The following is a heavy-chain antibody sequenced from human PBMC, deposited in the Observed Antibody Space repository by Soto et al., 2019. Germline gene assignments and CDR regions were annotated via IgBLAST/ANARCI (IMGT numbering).Heavy chain of an antibody. CDR3: ARWSGSGSHYYY. D-gene: IGHD3-10*01. Sequence: ASVKVSCKASGYTFTSYAMHWVRQAPGQRLEWMGWINAGNGNTKYSQKFQGRVTITRDTSASTAYMELSSLRSEDTAVYYCARWSGSGSHYYYWGQGTLVTVSS. CDR1: GYTFTSYA. J-gene: IGHJ4*02. CDR2: INAGNGNT. V-gene: IGHV1-3*01.